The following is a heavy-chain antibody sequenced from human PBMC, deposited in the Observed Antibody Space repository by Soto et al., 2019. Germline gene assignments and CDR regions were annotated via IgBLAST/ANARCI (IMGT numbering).Heavy chain of an antibody. CDR3: ARVSGTDFDP. Sequence: GGSLRLSCAASGFTFSIYSMNWVRQAPGKGLEWVSYISSSSSTIYYADSVKGRFTISRDNAKNSLYLQMNSLRAEDTAVYYCARVSGTDFDPWGQGTLVTVSS. J-gene: IGHJ5*02. CDR1: GFTFSIYS. V-gene: IGHV3-48*01. CDR2: ISSSSSTI.